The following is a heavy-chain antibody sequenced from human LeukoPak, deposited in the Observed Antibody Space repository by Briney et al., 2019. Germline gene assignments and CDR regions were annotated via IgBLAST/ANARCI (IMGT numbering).Heavy chain of an antibody. V-gene: IGHV4-4*07. CDR2: MHTSGIT. CDR1: GGSISNYF. J-gene: IGHJ6*04. Sequence: SETLSLTCTVSGGSISNYFWSWIRQPAGKGPEWIGRMHTSGITSYNPSLKSRVTMSVDTSRNQFSLKLRSVTAADTALYYCARGGSPDVWGKGTTVTVFS. D-gene: IGHD3-16*01. CDR3: ARGGSPDV.